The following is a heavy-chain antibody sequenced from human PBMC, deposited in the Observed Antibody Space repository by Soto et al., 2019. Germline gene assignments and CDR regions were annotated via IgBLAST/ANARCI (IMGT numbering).Heavy chain of an antibody. CDR3: AKDYYGSGSYYKRGCWFDP. CDR1: GFTFSSYA. V-gene: IGHV3-23*01. CDR2: ISGSGGST. J-gene: IGHJ5*02. D-gene: IGHD3-10*01. Sequence: PGGSLRLSCAASGFTFSSYAMSWVRQAPGKGLEWVSAISGSGGSTYYADSVKGRFTISRDNSKNTLYLQMNSLRAEDTAVYYCAKDYYGSGSYYKRGCWFDPWGQGTLVTVSS.